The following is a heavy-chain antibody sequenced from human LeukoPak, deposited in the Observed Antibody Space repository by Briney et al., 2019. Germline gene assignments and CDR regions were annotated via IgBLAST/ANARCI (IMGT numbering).Heavy chain of an antibody. CDR1: GGSISSGSYY. J-gene: IGHJ5*02. CDR2: IYTSGST. D-gene: IGHD6-19*01. V-gene: IGHV4-61*02. CDR3: ARVGGVAGTGYGWFDP. Sequence: SETLSLTCTVSGGSISSGSYYWSWIRQPAGKGLDWIGRIYTSGSTNYNPSLKSRVTISVDTSKNQFSLKLSSVTAADTAVYYCARVGGVAGTGYGWFDPWGQGTLVTVSS.